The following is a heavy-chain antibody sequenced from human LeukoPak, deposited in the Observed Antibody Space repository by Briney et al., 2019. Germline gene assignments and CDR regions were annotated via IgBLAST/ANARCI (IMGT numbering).Heavy chain of an antibody. CDR1: GFTFSSYS. J-gene: IGHJ4*02. D-gene: IGHD3-22*01. Sequence: PGGSLRLSCAASGFTFSSYSMNWVRQAPGKGLEWVSSISSSSSYIYYADSVKGRFTISRDNAKNSLYLQMNSLRAEDTALYYCAKGDTYDDSGYPDYWGQGTLVTVSS. V-gene: IGHV3-21*04. CDR2: ISSSSSYI. CDR3: AKGDTYDDSGYPDY.